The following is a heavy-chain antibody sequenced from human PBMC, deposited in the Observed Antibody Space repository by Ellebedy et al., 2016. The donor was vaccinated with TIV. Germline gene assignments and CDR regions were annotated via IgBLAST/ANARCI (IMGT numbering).Heavy chain of an antibody. V-gene: IGHV1-8*01. CDR2: MNPNSGNT. Sequence: ASVKVSCKASGYTFTSYDINWVRQATGQGLEWMGWMNPNSGNTGYAQKFQGRVTITRDTSASTTYMELSSLRSEDTAVYYCARDPQWLDTVWDAFDIWGQGTMVTVSS. CDR3: ARDPQWLDTVWDAFDI. CDR1: GYTFTSYD. J-gene: IGHJ3*02. D-gene: IGHD6-19*01.